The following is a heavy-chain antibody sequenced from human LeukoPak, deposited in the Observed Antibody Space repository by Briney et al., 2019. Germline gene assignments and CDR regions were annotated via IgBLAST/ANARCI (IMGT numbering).Heavy chain of an antibody. V-gene: IGHV1-2*02. Sequence: GASVKVSCKASGYTFTGYYMHWVRQAPGQGHEWMGWVNPNSGGTRYAQRFQDRVTMTRDTSITTAYMELSRLRSDDTAVYFCARGRLEAAATDDYWGQGTLVTVSS. J-gene: IGHJ4*02. D-gene: IGHD6-13*01. CDR3: ARGRLEAAATDDY. CDR1: GYTFTGYY. CDR2: VNPNSGGT.